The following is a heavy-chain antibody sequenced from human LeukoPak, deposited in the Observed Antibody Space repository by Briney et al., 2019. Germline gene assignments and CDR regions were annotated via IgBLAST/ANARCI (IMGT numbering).Heavy chain of an antibody. V-gene: IGHV3-23*01. CDR1: GFMFSSYA. J-gene: IGHJ5*02. CDR3: AKESSIMTS. D-gene: IGHD3-10*01. CDR2: ISGSGDST. Sequence: GGSLRVSCAGSGFMFSSYAMSWVRQAPGKGLEWVSAISGSGDSTYYADSVKGRFTISRDDSMNTLYLQMNSLRAEDTAIYYCAKESSIMTSWGQGTLVTVSS.